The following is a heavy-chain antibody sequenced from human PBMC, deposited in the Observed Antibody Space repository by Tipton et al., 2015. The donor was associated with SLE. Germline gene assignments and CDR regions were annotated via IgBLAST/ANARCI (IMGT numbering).Heavy chain of an antibody. CDR3: ATLPDAFDI. Sequence: QLVQSGAEVKKPGESLRISCKGSGYNFTNYWIGWVRQTPGKGLEWMGIVYPGDSDTKYSPSFQGQVTISADKSISTAYLQWNSLQASDTAMYYCATLPDAFDIWGQGTMVTVSS. J-gene: IGHJ3*02. V-gene: IGHV5-51*01. CDR1: GYNFTNYW. CDR2: VYPGDSDT.